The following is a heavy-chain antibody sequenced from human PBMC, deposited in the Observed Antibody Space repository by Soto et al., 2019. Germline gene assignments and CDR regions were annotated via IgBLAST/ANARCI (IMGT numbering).Heavy chain of an antibody. Sequence: PGGSLRLSCAASGFTFSSYWMSWVRQAPGKGLEWVANIKQDGSEKYYVDSVKGRFTISRDNAKNSLYLQMNSLRAEDTAVYYCARDYGDSRYYYYYYMDVWGKGTTVTVSS. CDR1: GFTFSSYW. CDR2: IKQDGSEK. D-gene: IGHD4-17*01. CDR3: ARDYGDSRYYYYYYMDV. V-gene: IGHV3-7*01. J-gene: IGHJ6*03.